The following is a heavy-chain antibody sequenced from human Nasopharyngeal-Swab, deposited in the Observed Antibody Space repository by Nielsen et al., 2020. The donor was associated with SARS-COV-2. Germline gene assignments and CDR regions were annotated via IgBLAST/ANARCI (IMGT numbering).Heavy chain of an antibody. CDR1: GSTFSSYG. J-gene: IGHJ4*02. CDR3: AKLPGSSTQLADY. V-gene: IGHV3-30*18. Sequence: GGSLRLSCAASGSTFSSYGMHWVRQAPGKGLEWVAVISYDGSNKYYADSVKGRFTISRDNSKNTLYLQMNSLRAEDTAVYYCAKLPGSSTQLADYWGQGTLVTVSS. CDR2: ISYDGSNK. D-gene: IGHD6-13*01.